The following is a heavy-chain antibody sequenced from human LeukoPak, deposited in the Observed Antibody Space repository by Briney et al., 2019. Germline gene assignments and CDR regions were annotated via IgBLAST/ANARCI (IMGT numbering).Heavy chain of an antibody. J-gene: IGHJ3*02. D-gene: IGHD3-16*01. CDR2: ISTSGSI. CDR1: GGSVSSYF. Sequence: SETLSLTCTVSGGSVSSYFWSWIRQPAGKGLEWIGRISTSGSINYNPSLKSRVTLSVDTSKNQFSLKLSSVTAADTAVYYCARDYGDASDIWGQGTMVTVS. CDR3: ARDYGDASDI. V-gene: IGHV4-4*07.